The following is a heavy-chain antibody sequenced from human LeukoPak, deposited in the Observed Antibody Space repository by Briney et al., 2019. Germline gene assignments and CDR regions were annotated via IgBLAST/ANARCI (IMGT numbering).Heavy chain of an antibody. CDR2: IYYSGST. V-gene: IGHV4-59*01. CDR1: GGSISSYY. Sequence: SETLSLTCTVSGGSISSYYWSWIRQPPGKGLEWIGYIYYSGSTNYNPSLKSRVTISVDTSKTQFSLKLSSVTAADTAVYYCARALFGRYGDSAYYFDYWGQGTLVTVSS. D-gene: IGHD4-17*01. J-gene: IGHJ4*02. CDR3: ARALFGRYGDSAYYFDY.